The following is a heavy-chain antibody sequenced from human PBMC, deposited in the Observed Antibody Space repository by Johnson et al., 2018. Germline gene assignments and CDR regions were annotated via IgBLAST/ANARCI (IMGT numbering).Heavy chain of an antibody. CDR3: AKWEADDLGMDV. CDR2: ISGSGVST. Sequence: VQLVESGGTLVQPGGSLRLSCVGSGFTFSSYAMSWVRQAPGKGLEWVSAISGSGVSTYYADSVKGRFTISRDNSKNTLHLQMDSQRAEDPALYYCAKWEADDLGMDVWGQGTTGTVSS. D-gene: IGHD1-26*01. J-gene: IGHJ6*02. CDR1: GFTFSSYA. V-gene: IGHV3-23*04.